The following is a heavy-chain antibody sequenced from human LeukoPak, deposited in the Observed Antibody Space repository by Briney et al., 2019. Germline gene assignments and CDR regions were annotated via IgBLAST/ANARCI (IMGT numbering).Heavy chain of an antibody. CDR1: GYTFSNYG. D-gene: IGHD2-2*01. Sequence: SGGSLRLSCATSGYTFSNYGMHWVRQAPGKGLEWVAVIWFDGSQQYYADSVKGRFTISRDSSKNTLYLQMNSLRAEDTAVYYCASHFSNRRYCSSTSCPPYGMDVWGQGTTVTVSS. CDR3: ASHFSNRRYCSSTSCPPYGMDV. CDR2: IWFDGSQQ. V-gene: IGHV3-33*01. J-gene: IGHJ6*02.